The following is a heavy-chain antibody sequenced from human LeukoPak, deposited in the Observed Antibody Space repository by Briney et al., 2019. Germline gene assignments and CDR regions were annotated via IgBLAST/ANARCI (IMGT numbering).Heavy chain of an antibody. CDR3: ARVRLLGYCSSTSCYNYFDY. V-gene: IGHV4-34*01. D-gene: IGHD2-2*02. CDR2: INHGGST. CDR1: GGSFSGYY. J-gene: IGHJ4*02. Sequence: SETLSLTCAVYGGSFSGYYWSGIGQPPGRGLEWIGEINHGGSTNYNPSLKSRVTISVDTSKNQFSLKLSSVTAADTAVYYCARVRLLGYCSSTSCYNYFDYWGQGTLVTVSS.